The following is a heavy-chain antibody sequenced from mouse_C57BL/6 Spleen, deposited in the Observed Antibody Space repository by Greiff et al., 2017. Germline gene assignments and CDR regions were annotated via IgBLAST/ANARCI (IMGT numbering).Heavy chain of an antibody. CDR2: IHPNSGST. CDR1: GYTFTSYW. Sequence: VQLQQPGAELVKPGASVKLSCKASGYTFTSYWMHWVKQRPGQGLEWIGMIHPNSGSTNYNEKFKSKATLTVDKSSSTAYMQLSSLTSEDAAVYYCARGAYYSNREYFDYWGQGTTLTVSA. V-gene: IGHV1-64*01. J-gene: IGHJ2*01. CDR3: ARGAYYSNREYFDY. D-gene: IGHD2-5*01.